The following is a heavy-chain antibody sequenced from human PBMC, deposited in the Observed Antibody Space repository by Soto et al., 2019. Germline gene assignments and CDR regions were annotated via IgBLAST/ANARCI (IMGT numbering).Heavy chain of an antibody. CDR2: VSTSGRST. V-gene: IGHV3-64D*06. J-gene: IGHJ4*02. CDR1: GFIFSEST. D-gene: IGHD2-15*01. CDR3: VKQAHGLDGVAFDY. Sequence: PGGSLRLSWSASGFIFSESTIYWVRQVPGKELEAISAVSTSGRSTYYADSVKDRFTISRDNSKNTLFLQMGSLRPEDTAIYYCVKQAHGLDGVAFDYWGQGTQVTVSS.